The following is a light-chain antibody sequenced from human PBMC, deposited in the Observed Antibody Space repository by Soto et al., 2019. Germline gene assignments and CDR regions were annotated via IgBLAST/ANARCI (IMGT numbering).Light chain of an antibody. CDR3: QQYDTYPWT. CDR1: QSINSW. J-gene: IGKJ1*01. CDR2: KAP. Sequence: DIQMTQSPSTLSAFVGDRVTITCRASQSINSWLAWYQQKPGKAPKLLIYKAPTLQSGVPSGFSGSGSGTEFTLTISSLQPDDFATYYCQQYDTYPWTFGQGTKVDIK. V-gene: IGKV1-5*03.